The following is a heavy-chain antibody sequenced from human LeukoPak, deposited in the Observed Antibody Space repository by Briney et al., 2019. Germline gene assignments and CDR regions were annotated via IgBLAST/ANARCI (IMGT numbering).Heavy chain of an antibody. Sequence: GGSLKLSCAASGFIFSTYGMYWVRQAPGKGLEWVAFIRHDGSIKNYADSVKGRSTISRDNSKNTLYLQMNSLRAEDTAVYYCAKDSLADIDYWGQGTLVTVSS. J-gene: IGHJ4*02. CDR3: AKDSLADIDY. CDR2: IRHDGSIK. CDR1: GFIFSTYG. D-gene: IGHD3-16*01. V-gene: IGHV3-30*02.